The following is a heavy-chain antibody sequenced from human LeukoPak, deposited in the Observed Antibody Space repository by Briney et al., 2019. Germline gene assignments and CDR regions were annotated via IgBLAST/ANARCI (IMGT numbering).Heavy chain of an antibody. CDR2: IYYSGST. Sequence: SETLSLTCTVSGGSISSGGYYWSWIRQHPGKGLEWIGYIYYSGSTYYNPSLKSRVTISVDTSKNQISLKLSSVTAADTAVYYCASTSSSWYRYDYWGQGTLVTVSS. CDR1: GGSISSGGYY. CDR3: ASTSSSWYRYDY. V-gene: IGHV4-31*03. J-gene: IGHJ4*02. D-gene: IGHD6-13*01.